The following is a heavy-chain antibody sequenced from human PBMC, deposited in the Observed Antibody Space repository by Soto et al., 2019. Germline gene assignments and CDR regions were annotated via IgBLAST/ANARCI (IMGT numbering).Heavy chain of an antibody. CDR1: GYKFATYW. D-gene: IGHD2-8*02. V-gene: IGHV5-51*01. CDR3: ARGFTGSAGRFDP. CDR2: IYPGKSNT. Sequence: GESLKISCKGPGYKFATYWIAWVRQMPGRGLEWMGIIYPGKSNTIYSPSFQGLVTISADTSLNTAYLQWDSLRASDTAIYYCARGFTGSAGRFDPWGQGTVVTVSS. J-gene: IGHJ5*02.